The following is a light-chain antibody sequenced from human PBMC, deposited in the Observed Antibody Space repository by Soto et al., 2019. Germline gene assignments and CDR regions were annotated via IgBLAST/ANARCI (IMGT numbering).Light chain of an antibody. CDR1: SSDVGGYNH. CDR3: SSYTSSSTLLYV. J-gene: IGLJ1*01. CDR2: ELS. V-gene: IGLV2-14*01. Sequence: QSVLTQPASVSGSPGQSITISCTGTSSDVGGYNHVSWYQQYPGKAPKVIIYELSNRPSVISNRFSGSKSGNTASLTISGLQAEDEADYYCSSYTSSSTLLYVFGTGTKVTVL.